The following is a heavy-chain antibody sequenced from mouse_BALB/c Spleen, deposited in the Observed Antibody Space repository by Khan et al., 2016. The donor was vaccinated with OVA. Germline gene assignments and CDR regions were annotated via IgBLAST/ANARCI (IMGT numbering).Heavy chain of an antibody. CDR3: ARPYYDCYAMDY. D-gene: IGHD1-1*01. CDR1: GFSLSTYGIG. Sequence: QVTLKESGPGILQPSQTLSLTCSFSGFSLSTYGIGVGWIRQPSGKGLEWLAHIWWNDNKYYNTALKSRLTISKDTSNNQVFLKIASVDTADTATYYCARPYYDCYAMDYWGQGTSVTVSS. CDR2: IWWNDNK. V-gene: IGHV8-11*01. J-gene: IGHJ4*01.